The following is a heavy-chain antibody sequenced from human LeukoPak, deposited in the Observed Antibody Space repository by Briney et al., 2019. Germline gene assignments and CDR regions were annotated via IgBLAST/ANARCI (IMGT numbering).Heavy chain of an antibody. V-gene: IGHV4-39*02. J-gene: IGHJ4*02. CDR1: GGSISSSSYY. CDR3: ARDPFWSGYYN. D-gene: IGHD3-3*01. Sequence: SETLSLTCTVSGGSISSSSYYWGWIRQPPGKGLEWIGSIYYSGSTYYNPSLKSRATISVDTSKNQFSLKLSSVTAADTAVYYCARDPFWSGYYNWGQGTLVTVSS. CDR2: IYYSGST.